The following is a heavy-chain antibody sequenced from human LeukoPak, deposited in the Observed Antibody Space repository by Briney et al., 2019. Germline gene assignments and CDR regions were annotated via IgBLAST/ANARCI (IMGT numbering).Heavy chain of an antibody. CDR3: ARLERLDY. CDR1: GFTFNTYA. V-gene: IGHV3-53*01. J-gene: IGHJ4*02. CDR2: IYSGGST. D-gene: IGHD1-1*01. Sequence: GGSLRLSCAASGFTFNTYAMSWVRQAPGKGLEWVSVIYSGGSTYYADSVKGRFTISRDNSKNTLYLQMNSLRAEDTAVYYCARLERLDYWGQGTLVTVSS.